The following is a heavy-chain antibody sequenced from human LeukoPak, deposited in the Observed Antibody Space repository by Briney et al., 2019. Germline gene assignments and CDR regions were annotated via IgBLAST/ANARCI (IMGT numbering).Heavy chain of an antibody. Sequence: SETLSLTCTVSGGSISSYYWSWIRQPPGKGLEWIGYIYYSGSTYYNPSLKSRVTISVDTSKNQISLKVNSVTAADTAVYHCARVALVPRDYFDYWGQGTLVTVSS. D-gene: IGHD2-21*01. CDR2: IYYSGST. CDR1: GGSISSYY. J-gene: IGHJ4*02. CDR3: ARVALVPRDYFDY. V-gene: IGHV4-59*12.